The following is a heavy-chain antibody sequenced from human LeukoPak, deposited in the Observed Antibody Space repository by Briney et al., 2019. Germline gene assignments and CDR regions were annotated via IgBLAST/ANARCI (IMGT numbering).Heavy chain of an antibody. CDR1: GYTFTSYY. V-gene: IGHV1-46*01. CDR2: INPSGGST. CDR3: ARAVVPAAGDY. Sequence: ASVKVSCKASGYTFTSYYMHWVRQAPGQGLEWMGIINPSGGSTSYAQKFQGRVTMTRDTSTGTVYMELSSLRSEDTAVYYCARAVVPAAGDYWGQGTLVTVSS. J-gene: IGHJ4*02. D-gene: IGHD2-2*01.